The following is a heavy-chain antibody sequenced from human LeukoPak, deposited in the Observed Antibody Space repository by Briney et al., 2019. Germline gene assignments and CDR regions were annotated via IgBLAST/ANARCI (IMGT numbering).Heavy chain of an antibody. Sequence: SVKVSCKASGGTFSSYAISWVRQAPGQGLEWMGGIIPIFGTANYAQKFQGRVTITADESTSAAYMELSSLRSEDTAVYYCATYTAMVTGTFDYWGQGTLVTVSS. CDR2: IIPIFGTA. V-gene: IGHV1-69*13. J-gene: IGHJ4*02. D-gene: IGHD5-18*01. CDR3: ATYTAMVTGTFDY. CDR1: GGTFSSYA.